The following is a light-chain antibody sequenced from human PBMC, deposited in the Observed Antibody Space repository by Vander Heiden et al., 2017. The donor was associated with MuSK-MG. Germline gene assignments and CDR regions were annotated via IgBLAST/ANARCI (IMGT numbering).Light chain of an antibody. V-gene: IGKV1-39*01. CDR2: AAS. CDR3: QQGDSNPQT. CDR1: ETISTY. Sequence: DIQMTQSPSSLSASVGDRVIMTCRSSETISTYLNWYQHKPGKAPKLPLYAASTMQSGVPSRFSGSGSGTDFTLTINSLQPEDFATYYCQQGDSNPQTFGQGTKVEIK. J-gene: IGKJ1*01.